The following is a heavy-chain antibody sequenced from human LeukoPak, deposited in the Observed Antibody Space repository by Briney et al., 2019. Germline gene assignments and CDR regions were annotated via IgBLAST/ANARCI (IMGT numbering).Heavy chain of an antibody. J-gene: IGHJ4*02. CDR3: ARRGYSYGRYYFDY. Sequence: SETLSPTCAVYGGSFSGYYWSWIRQPPGKGLEWIGEINHSGSTNYNPSLKSRITISVDTSQNQFSLKLSSVTAADTAVYYCARRGYSYGRYYFDYWGQGTLVTVSS. CDR2: INHSGST. CDR1: GGSFSGYY. V-gene: IGHV4-34*01. D-gene: IGHD5-18*01.